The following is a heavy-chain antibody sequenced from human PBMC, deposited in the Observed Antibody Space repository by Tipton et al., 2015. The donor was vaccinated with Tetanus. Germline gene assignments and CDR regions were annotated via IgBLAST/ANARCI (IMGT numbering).Heavy chain of an antibody. CDR2: ISPSSDAT. CDR3: ANNPGAKTQFDY. CDR1: GFTFDDYA. V-gene: IGHV3-23*01. D-gene: IGHD1-26*01. Sequence: SLRLSCAASGFTFDDYAMHWVRQAPGKGLEWVSGISPSSDATFHADSVKGRLIISRDNSKDTLYLQMNNLRAEDTAVYYCANNPGAKTQFDYWGQGTLVTVSS. J-gene: IGHJ4*02.